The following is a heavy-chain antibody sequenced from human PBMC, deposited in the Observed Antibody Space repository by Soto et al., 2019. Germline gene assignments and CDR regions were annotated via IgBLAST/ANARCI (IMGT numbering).Heavy chain of an antibody. CDR2: INAGNGNT. J-gene: IGHJ4*02. V-gene: IGHV1-3*01. Sequence: ASVKVSCKASGYTFTSYAMHWVRQAPGQRLEWMGWINAGNGNTKYSQKFQGKVTITRDTSASTAYMELSSLRSEDTAVYYCARDALWFGELFRSDYWGQGTLVTVSS. CDR3: ARDALWFGELFRSDY. D-gene: IGHD3-10*01. CDR1: GYTFTSYA.